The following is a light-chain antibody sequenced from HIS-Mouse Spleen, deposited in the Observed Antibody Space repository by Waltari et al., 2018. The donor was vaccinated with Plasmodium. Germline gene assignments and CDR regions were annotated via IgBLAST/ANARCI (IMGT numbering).Light chain of an antibody. CDR3: QQSYSTWT. Sequence: DIQMTQSPSSPSASVGDRVPITCRASQSISSYLNWYQQKPGKAPKLLIYAASSLQRGVPSRFSGSGSGTDFTLTISSLQPEDFATYYCQQSYSTWTFGQGTKVEIK. CDR2: AAS. CDR1: QSISSY. J-gene: IGKJ1*01. V-gene: IGKV1-39*01.